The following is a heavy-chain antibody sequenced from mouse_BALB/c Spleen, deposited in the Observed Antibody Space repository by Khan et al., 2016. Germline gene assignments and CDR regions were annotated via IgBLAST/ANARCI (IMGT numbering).Heavy chain of an antibody. V-gene: IGHV9-3-1*01. CDR2: INTYSGES. D-gene: IGHD1-1*01. CDR3: ATYRYYYGSSRYFDV. CDR1: GYTFTNYG. Sequence: QIQLVQSGPELKKPGKTVKISCKASGYTFTNYGMNWVKQAPGKGLKWMGWINTYSGESTYADDFKGRFAFSLETSANTAYLQINNLKNEDTASXFYATYRYYYGSSRYFDVWGAGTTVTVSS. J-gene: IGHJ1*01.